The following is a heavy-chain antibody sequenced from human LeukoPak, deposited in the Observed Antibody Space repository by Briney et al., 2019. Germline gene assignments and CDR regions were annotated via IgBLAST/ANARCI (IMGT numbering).Heavy chain of an antibody. V-gene: IGHV3-53*01. CDR1: GFTVSSNY. Sequence: GGSLRLSCAASGFTVSSNYMSWVRQAPGKGLEWVSVIYSGGNIYYADSVKGRFTISRDNSKNTLYLQMNSLRAEDTAVYYCARHFGVVTFDYWGQGTLVTVSS. D-gene: IGHD3-3*01. CDR2: IYSGGNI. CDR3: ARHFGVVTFDY. J-gene: IGHJ4*02.